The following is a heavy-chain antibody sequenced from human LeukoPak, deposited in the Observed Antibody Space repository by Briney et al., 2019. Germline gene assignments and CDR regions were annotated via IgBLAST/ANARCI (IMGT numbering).Heavy chain of an antibody. CDR3: ARKPGYSSTFFDY. D-gene: IGHD6-13*01. CDR2: IYYSGST. Sequence: PSETLSLTCTVSGGSISSSSYYWGWIRQPPGKGLEWIGSIYYSGSTYYNPSLKSRVTISVDTSKNQFSLKLSSVTAADTAVYYCARKPGYSSTFFDYWGQGTLVTVSS. V-gene: IGHV4-39*07. CDR1: GGSISSSSYY. J-gene: IGHJ4*02.